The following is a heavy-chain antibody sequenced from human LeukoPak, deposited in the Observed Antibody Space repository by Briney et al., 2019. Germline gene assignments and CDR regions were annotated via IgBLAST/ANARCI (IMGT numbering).Heavy chain of an antibody. CDR2: ISYDGSNK. CDR3: AKDRGAYYFDY. V-gene: IGHV3-30*18. Sequence: PGRSLRLSCAASGFTFSSYGMHWVRQAPGKGLEGVAVISYDGSNKYYADSVKGRFTISRDNSKNTLYLQMNSLRAEDTAVYYCAKDRGAYYFDYWGQGTLVTVSS. D-gene: IGHD3-16*01. CDR1: GFTFSSYG. J-gene: IGHJ4*02.